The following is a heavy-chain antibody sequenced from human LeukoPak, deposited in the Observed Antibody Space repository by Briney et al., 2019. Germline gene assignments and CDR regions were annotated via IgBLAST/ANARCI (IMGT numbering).Heavy chain of an antibody. CDR2: ISGSGGST. CDR3: AKDSRIAVAGTFDY. D-gene: IGHD6-19*01. Sequence: PGGSLRLSCAASGFTFSSYAMSWVRQAPGKGLEWVSAISGSGGSTYYADSVEGRFTISRDKSKNTPYLQMNSLRAEDTAVYYCAKDSRIAVAGTFDYWGQGTLVTVSS. CDR1: GFTFSSYA. V-gene: IGHV3-23*01. J-gene: IGHJ4*02.